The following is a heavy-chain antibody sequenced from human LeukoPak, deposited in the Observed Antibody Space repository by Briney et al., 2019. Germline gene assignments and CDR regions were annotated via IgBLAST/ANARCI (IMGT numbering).Heavy chain of an antibody. CDR1: GGSISSYY. J-gene: IGHJ4*02. D-gene: IGHD1-26*01. CDR2: IYYSGST. V-gene: IGHV4-59*01. Sequence: SETLSPTCTVSGGSISSYYWSWIRQPPGKGLEWIGYIYYSGSTNYNPSLKSRVTISVDTSKNQSSLKLSSVTAADTAVYYCAMYSGSYGGFDYWGQGTLVTVSS. CDR3: AMYSGSYGGFDY.